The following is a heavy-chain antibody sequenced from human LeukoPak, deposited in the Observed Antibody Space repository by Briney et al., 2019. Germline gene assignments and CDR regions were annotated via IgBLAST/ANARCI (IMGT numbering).Heavy chain of an antibody. CDR3: ARGSKNYDFWSGYLYYFDY. CDR2: ISYDGSNK. Sequence: GGSLRLSCAASGFTFSSYAMHWVRQAPGKGLGWVAVISYDGSNKYYADSVKGRFTISRDNSKNTLYLQMNSLRAEDTAVYYCARGSKNYDFWSGYLYYFDYWGQGTLVTVSS. J-gene: IGHJ4*02. V-gene: IGHV3-30-3*01. CDR1: GFTFSSYA. D-gene: IGHD3-3*01.